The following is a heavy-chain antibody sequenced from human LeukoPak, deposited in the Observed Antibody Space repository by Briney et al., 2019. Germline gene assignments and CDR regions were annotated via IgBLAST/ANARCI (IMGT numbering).Heavy chain of an antibody. CDR3: ARGGASSEWFDP. Sequence: PSETLSLTCTVSGGSISSHYWSWIRQPPGKGLEWIGYISYSGSTNCNPSLRSRVTLSVDTSKVQFSLKLNSVTAADTAVYYCARGGASSEWFDPWGQGTLVTVSS. J-gene: IGHJ5*02. D-gene: IGHD6-25*01. CDR1: GGSISSHY. V-gene: IGHV4-59*11. CDR2: ISYSGST.